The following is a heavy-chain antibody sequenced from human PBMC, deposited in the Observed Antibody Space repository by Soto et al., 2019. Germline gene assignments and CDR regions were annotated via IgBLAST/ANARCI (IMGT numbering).Heavy chain of an antibody. CDR2: ISSRGTYV. CDR3: ARQVPYSSHRMDV. Sequence: LRLSCAASGFTFSSFSMDWVRHAPGQGLEWVSSISSRGTYVYYADSVKGRFTVSKDNANNVLFLQMNSLRAEDTAVYYCARQVPYSSHRMDVWGQGTTVTVSS. CDR1: GFTFSSFS. V-gene: IGHV3-21*06. D-gene: IGHD3-22*01. J-gene: IGHJ6*02.